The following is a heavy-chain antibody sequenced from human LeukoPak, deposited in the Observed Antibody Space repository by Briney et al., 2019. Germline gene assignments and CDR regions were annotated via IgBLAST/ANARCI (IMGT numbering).Heavy chain of an antibody. Sequence: GGSLRLSCAASGFTFSSYAMSWVRQAPGKGLEWVSTISGSGGSTNYADSVKGRFTISRDNSKNTLFLQMNSLRAKDTAVYSCAKLRGELLRYFDYWGQGTLVTVSS. J-gene: IGHJ4*02. CDR2: ISGSGGST. V-gene: IGHV3-23*01. D-gene: IGHD1-26*01. CDR1: GFTFSSYA. CDR3: AKLRGELLRYFDY.